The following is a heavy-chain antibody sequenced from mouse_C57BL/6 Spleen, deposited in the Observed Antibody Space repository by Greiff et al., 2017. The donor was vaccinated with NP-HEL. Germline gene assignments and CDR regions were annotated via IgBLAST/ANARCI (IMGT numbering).Heavy chain of an antibody. CDR3: ARGGYSNYVDWYFDV. CDR2: IYPGSGST. V-gene: IGHV1-55*01. CDR1: GYTFTSYW. J-gene: IGHJ1*03. Sequence: VQLQQPGAELVKPGASVKMSCKASGYTFTSYWITWVKQRPGQGLEWIGDIYPGSGSTNYNEKFKSKATLTVDTSSSTAYMQLSSLTSEDSAVYYCARGGYSNYVDWYFDVWGTGTTVTVSS. D-gene: IGHD2-5*01.